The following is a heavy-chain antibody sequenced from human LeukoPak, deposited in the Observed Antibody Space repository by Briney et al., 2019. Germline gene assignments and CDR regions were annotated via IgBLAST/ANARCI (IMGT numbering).Heavy chain of an antibody. CDR2: ISSSSSYI. J-gene: IGHJ4*02. V-gene: IGHV3-21*04. Sequence: GGSLRLSCAASGFTFSSYSMNWVRQAPGKGLEWVSSISSSSSYIYYADSVEGRFTISRDNAKNSLYLQMNSLRAEDTAVYYCARDRVDTAMVKPFDYWGQGTLVTVSS. CDR3: ARDRVDTAMVKPFDY. D-gene: IGHD5-18*01. CDR1: GFTFSSYS.